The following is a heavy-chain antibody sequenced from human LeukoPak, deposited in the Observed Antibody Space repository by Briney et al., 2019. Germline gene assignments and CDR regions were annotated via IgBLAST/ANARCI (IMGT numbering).Heavy chain of an antibody. V-gene: IGHV3-7*01. CDR1: GLTFSSYW. CDR2: IKQDGSEK. D-gene: IGHD3-9*01. J-gene: IGHJ4*02. CDR3: ARIGRYFVGDY. Sequence: GGSLRLSCAASGLTFSSYWMSWVRQAPGKGLEWVANIKQDGSEKYYVDSVKGRFTISRDNAKNSLYLQMSSLRAEDTAVYYCARIGRYFVGDYWGQGTLVTVSS.